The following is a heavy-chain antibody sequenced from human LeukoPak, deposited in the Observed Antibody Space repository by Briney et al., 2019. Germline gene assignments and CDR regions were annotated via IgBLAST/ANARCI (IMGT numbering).Heavy chain of an antibody. J-gene: IGHJ6*03. CDR2: ISAYNGNT. D-gene: IGHD2-15*01. V-gene: IGHV1-18*01. CDR1: GYTFTSYG. CDR3: ARALAATSNFYYYMDV. Sequence: ASVKVSCKASGYTFTSYGISWVRQAPGQGLEWMGWISAYNGNTNYAQKLQGRVTMTTDTSTSTAYMELRSLRSDDTAVYYCARALAATSNFYYYMDVWGKGTTVTVSS.